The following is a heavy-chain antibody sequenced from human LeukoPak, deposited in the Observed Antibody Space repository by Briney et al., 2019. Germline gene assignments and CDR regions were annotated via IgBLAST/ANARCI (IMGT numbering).Heavy chain of an antibody. CDR1: GYRFTSYW. CDR2: IYPGHSDT. D-gene: IGHD6-13*01. J-gene: IGHJ1*01. Sequence: AGATLQISCNGSGYRFTSYWIGWARQLPGKGLDWMGIIYPGHSDTRYSPSFQGQVTISADKSSSTAYLQWSSLKASDTAMYYCASRIAAAGPTAEYFQHWGQGSLVTVSS. V-gene: IGHV5-51*01. CDR3: ASRIAAAGPTAEYFQH.